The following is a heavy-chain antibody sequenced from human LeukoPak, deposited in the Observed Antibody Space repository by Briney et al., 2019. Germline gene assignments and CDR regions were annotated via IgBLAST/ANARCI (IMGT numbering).Heavy chain of an antibody. CDR2: ISWNSGSI. V-gene: IGHV3-9*01. CDR3: AKDIAGLGYCSSTSCYGGYYYYGMDV. Sequence: PGGSLRLSCAASGFTFDDYAMHWVRQAPGKGLEWVSGISWNSGSIGYADSVKGRFTISRDNAKNSLYLQMSSLRAEDTALYYCAKDIAGLGYCSSTSCYGGYYYYGMDVWGQGTTVTVSS. J-gene: IGHJ6*02. CDR1: GFTFDDYA. D-gene: IGHD2-2*01.